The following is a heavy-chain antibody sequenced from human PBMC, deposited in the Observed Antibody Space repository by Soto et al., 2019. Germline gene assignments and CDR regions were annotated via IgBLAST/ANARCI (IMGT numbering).Heavy chain of an antibody. CDR3: ARAAYSGSYWGPNYYYYGMDV. CDR2: IRGSGDST. Sequence: GGSLRLSCAASGFTFSSYAMSWVRQAPGKGLEWVAVIRGSGDSTYYADSVRGRFTISRDNSKNTLYLQMNSLRAEDTAVYYCARAAYSGSYWGPNYYYYGMDVWGQGTTVTVSS. D-gene: IGHD1-26*01. V-gene: IGHV3-23*01. CDR1: GFTFSSYA. J-gene: IGHJ6*02.